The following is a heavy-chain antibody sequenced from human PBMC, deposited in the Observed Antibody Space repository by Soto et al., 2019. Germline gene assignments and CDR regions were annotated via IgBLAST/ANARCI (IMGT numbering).Heavy chain of an antibody. CDR3: AKPLYRGWLMRMDV. J-gene: IGHJ6*02. V-gene: IGHV3-30-3*02. D-gene: IGHD5-12*01. CDR2: ISYDGSNK. CDR1: GCTFSSYA. Sequence: GGSLRLSCAASGCTFSSYAMHWVRQAPGKGLEWVAVISYDGSNKYYADSVKGRFTISRDNSKNTLYLQMNSLGAEDTAVYYCAKPLYRGWLMRMDVWGQGTTVTVSS.